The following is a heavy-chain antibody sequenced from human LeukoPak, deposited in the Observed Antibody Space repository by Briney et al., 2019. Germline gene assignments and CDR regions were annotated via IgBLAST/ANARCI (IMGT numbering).Heavy chain of an antibody. J-gene: IGHJ3*02. V-gene: IGHV4-39*07. CDR2: INHSGST. CDR3: ARDLPAVGYGAFDI. Sequence: PSETLSLTCTVSGGSISSSSYYWSWIRQPPGKGLEWIGEINHSGSTNYNPSLKSRVTISVDTSKNQFSLKLSSVTAADTAVYYCARDLPAVGYGAFDIWGQGTMVTVSS. D-gene: IGHD5-18*01. CDR1: GGSISSSSYY.